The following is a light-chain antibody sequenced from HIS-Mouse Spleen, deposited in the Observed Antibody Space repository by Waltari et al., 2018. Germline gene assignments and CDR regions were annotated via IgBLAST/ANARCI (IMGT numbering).Light chain of an antibody. V-gene: IGLV4-69*01. CDR3: QTWGTGIRV. CDR2: LNSDGSH. J-gene: IGLJ3*02. CDR1: SGHSSSA. Sequence: QLVLTQSPSASASLGASVKLTCTLSSGHSSSATPWHQQQPEKGPRYLMKLNSDGSHSKGDGIPDRFSGSSSGAERYLTISSLQSEDEADYYCQTWGTGIRVFGGGTKLTVL.